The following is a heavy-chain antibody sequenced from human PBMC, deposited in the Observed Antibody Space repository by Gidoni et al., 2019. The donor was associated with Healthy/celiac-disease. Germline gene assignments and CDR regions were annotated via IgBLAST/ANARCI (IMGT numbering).Heavy chain of an antibody. D-gene: IGHD6-13*01. V-gene: IGHV3-74*01. J-gene: IGHJ6*02. Sequence: EVQLVESGGGLVQPGGSLSLSFAASVFTFSSYGMHWVRQAPGKGLVWVSRINSDGSSKSYADSVKGRFTSSRDNAKNTMYLQMNSLRAEDTAVYYCARDVAAAGVYYYYGMDVWGQGTTVTVSS. CDR3: ARDVAAAGVYYYYGMDV. CDR2: INSDGSSK. CDR1: VFTFSSYG.